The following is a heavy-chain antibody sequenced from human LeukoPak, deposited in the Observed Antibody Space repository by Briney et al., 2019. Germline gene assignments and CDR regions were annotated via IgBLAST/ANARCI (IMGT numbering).Heavy chain of an antibody. V-gene: IGHV3-48*02. J-gene: IGHJ4*02. CDR3: ARVAAGYSVNYFDY. Sequence: GGSLRLSCAASEFAFSTYNMNWVRQAPGKGLEWVSYISTGSSTTYYADSVKGRFTISRDNVENSLYLQMNSLRDEDTAVYYCARVAAGYSVNYFDYWGREPWSPSPQ. CDR2: ISTGSSTT. CDR1: EFAFSTYN. D-gene: IGHD4-23*01.